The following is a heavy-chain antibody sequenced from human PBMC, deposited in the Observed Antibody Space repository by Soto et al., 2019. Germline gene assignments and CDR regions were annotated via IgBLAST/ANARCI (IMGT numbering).Heavy chain of an antibody. V-gene: IGHV3-30*18. CDR2: ISYDGSNK. D-gene: IGHD3-16*01. CDR3: AKVFIXXXFGGVMYV. CDR1: GFTFSSYG. J-gene: IGHJ6*02. Sequence: GGSLRLSCAASGFTFSSYGMHWVRQAPGKGLEWVAVISYDGSNKYYADSVKGRFTISSDNSKNTLYLQMNSLRAEDTAVYYCAKVFIXXXFGGVMYVWGQGTTVTVSS.